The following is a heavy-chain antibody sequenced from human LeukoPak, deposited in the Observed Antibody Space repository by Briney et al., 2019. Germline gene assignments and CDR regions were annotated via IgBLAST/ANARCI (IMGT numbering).Heavy chain of an antibody. CDR3: AGSLGAAGGPQTDY. J-gene: IGHJ4*02. Sequence: ASVKVSCKASGYTFTHYGISWVRQAPGQGLEWMGWLSAYNGNANYAQKFQGRVTMTTDTSTSTAYMELRSLRSEDTAVYYCAGSLGAAGGPQTDYWGQGTLVTVSS. CDR2: LSAYNGNA. D-gene: IGHD2-15*01. CDR1: GYTFTHYG. V-gene: IGHV1-18*01.